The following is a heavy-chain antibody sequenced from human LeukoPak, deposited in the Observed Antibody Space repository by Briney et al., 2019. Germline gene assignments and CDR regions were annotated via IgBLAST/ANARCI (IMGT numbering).Heavy chain of an antibody. CDR1: GDSVSSNSAA. CDR3: TRSDCSSGRCPGFDN. CDR2: TYCRSKWFI. Sequence: PSQTFSLTCGISGDSVSSNSAAWNWIRQSPSRGLEWLGRTYCRSKWFINYAPSVKSRIIINPDTPKNQVSLQLNSVTPEDTAVYYCTRSDCSSGRCPGFDNWGQGTLVTVSS. D-gene: IGHD6-19*01. J-gene: IGHJ4*02. V-gene: IGHV6-1*01.